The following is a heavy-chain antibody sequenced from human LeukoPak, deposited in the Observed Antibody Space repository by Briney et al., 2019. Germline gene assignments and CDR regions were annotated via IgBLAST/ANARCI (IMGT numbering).Heavy chain of an antibody. CDR3: ASWRKGYYYDRSGYPDY. J-gene: IGHJ4*02. CDR2: IFYSGRT. D-gene: IGHD3-22*01. Sequence: SESLSLTCTVSGGSISSYYWTWIRQPPGKGLEWIGYIFYSGRTNCNPSLKSRVTISIDTSKNQFSLQLSSVTAADTAVYYCASWRKGYYYDRSGYPDYWGPGTLVTVSS. V-gene: IGHV4-59*01. CDR1: GGSISSYY.